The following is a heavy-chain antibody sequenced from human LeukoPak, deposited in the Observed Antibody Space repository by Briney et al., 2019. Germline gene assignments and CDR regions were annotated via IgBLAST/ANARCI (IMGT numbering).Heavy chain of an antibody. Sequence: ASVTVSFTASGYTFTSHSINWLRQAPGQGLEWMGWITTNTGNPTYAQGFTGRFVFSLDTSVSTAYLQISSLKAEDTAVYYCARDASTIRFDYWGQGTLVTVSS. CDR1: GYTFTSHS. D-gene: IGHD5-24*01. CDR2: ITTNTGNP. CDR3: ARDASTIRFDY. J-gene: IGHJ4*02. V-gene: IGHV7-4-1*02.